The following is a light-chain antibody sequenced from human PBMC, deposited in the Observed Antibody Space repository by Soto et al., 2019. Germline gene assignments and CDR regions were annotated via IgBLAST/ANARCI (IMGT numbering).Light chain of an antibody. CDR1: QSVSSN. Sequence: EIVMTQSPATLSVSPGERATLSCRASQSVSSNLAWYQQKPGQAPRLLVYGASTRATIIPARFSGSRSGTEFTLTINSLQSEDFAVYYCQQYNTWPPTFGQGTRLEIK. V-gene: IGKV3-15*01. J-gene: IGKJ5*01. CDR2: GAS. CDR3: QQYNTWPPT.